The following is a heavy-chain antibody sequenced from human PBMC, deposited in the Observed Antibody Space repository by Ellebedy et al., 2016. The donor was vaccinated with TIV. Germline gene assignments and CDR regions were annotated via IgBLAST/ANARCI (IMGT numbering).Heavy chain of an antibody. D-gene: IGHD2-21*02. CDR1: GYVFTTYA. V-gene: IGHV1-3*04. CDR3: ARTRGGDSYRY. CDR2: INNGNPQA. Sequence: AASVKVSCKASGYVFTTYAMHWVRQAPGQRLEWMGWINNGNPQAKYSPKFQDRVTISRDIPATTAYLELHNLTSEDTAVYYCARTRGGDSYRYWGQGTLVTVSS. J-gene: IGHJ4*02.